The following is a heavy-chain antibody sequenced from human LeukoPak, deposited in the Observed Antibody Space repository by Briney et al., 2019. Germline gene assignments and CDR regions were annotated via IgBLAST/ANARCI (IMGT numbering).Heavy chain of an antibody. V-gene: IGHV3-33*01. CDR1: GFTFSSYG. D-gene: IGHD1-26*01. Sequence: GRSLRLSCAASGFTFSSYGMHWVRQAPGKGLEWVAVIWYDGSNKYYADSVKGRFTISRDNSKNTLYLQMNSLRAEGTAVYYCARARGSYCDYWGQGTLVTVSS. CDR3: ARARGSYCDY. CDR2: IWYDGSNK. J-gene: IGHJ4*02.